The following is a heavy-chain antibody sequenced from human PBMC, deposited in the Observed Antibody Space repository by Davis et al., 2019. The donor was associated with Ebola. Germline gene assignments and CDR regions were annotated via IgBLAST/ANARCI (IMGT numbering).Heavy chain of an antibody. CDR2: INAGNGNT. Sequence: ASVKVSCKASGYTFTSYAMHWVRQAPGQRLEWMGWINAGNGNTKYSQNFQGRVTITRDTSASTAYMELSSLRTEDTAVYYCARTVGYCSGGSCGYYYYYGTDVWGQGTTVTVSS. V-gene: IGHV1-3*01. CDR1: GYTFTSYA. J-gene: IGHJ6*02. CDR3: ARTVGYCSGGSCGYYYYYGTDV. D-gene: IGHD2-15*01.